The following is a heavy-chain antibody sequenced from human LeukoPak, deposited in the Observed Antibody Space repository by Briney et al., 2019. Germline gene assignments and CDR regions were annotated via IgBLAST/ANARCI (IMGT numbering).Heavy chain of an antibody. D-gene: IGHD6-13*01. Sequence: PGGSLRLSCAASGFTFRSYSMNWVRQAPGKGGEWFSSISSSSSYIYYAASVTRRFTISRDNAKNSLYLQMNSLRAEDTAVYYCARVRAAAGFDPWGQGTLVTVSS. J-gene: IGHJ5*02. V-gene: IGHV3-21*03. CDR1: GFTFRSYS. CDR2: ISSSSSYI. CDR3: ARVRAAAGFDP.